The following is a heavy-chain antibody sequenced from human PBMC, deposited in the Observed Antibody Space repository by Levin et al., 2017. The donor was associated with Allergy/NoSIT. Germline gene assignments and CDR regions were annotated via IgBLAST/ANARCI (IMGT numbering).Heavy chain of an antibody. J-gene: IGHJ3*02. CDR2: IIPMFGTA. D-gene: IGHD4/OR15-4a*01. CDR1: GGTFSSSA. Sequence: SVKVSCKASGGTFSSSAISWVRQAPGQGLEWMGGIIPMFGTANNAQNFQGRVSITADESTSTAYMELSSLRSEDTAAYYCARVSWGANSQFIMGGAFDIWGQGTMVTVSS. V-gene: IGHV1-69*13. CDR3: ARVSWGANSQFIMGGAFDI.